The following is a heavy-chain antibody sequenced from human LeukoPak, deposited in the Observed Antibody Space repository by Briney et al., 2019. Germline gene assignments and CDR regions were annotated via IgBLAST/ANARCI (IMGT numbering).Heavy chain of an antibody. CDR1: GFTFSNSA. CDR3: AKDGSWGDYYFYFYIDV. V-gene: IGHV3-23*01. CDR2: ISASGHYT. D-gene: IGHD3-16*01. Sequence: GGSLRLSCEASGFTFSNSAMSSVRQAPGKGLEWVSGISASGHYTYNADSAKGRFTISRDNSKNTLYLQMNSLRAEDTALYYCAKDGSWGDYYFYFYIDVWGKGTTVTVSS. J-gene: IGHJ6*03.